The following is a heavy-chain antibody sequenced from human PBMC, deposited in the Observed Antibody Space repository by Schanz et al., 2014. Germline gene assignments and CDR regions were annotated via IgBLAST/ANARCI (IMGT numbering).Heavy chain of an antibody. J-gene: IGHJ4*02. Sequence: EVQLVESGGYLVQPGGSLRLSCAASGFTFNSYAMTWVRQAPGKGLEWVSVISGSGGSTYYADSVKGRFTISRDNAKNSLYLQMNSLRAEDTAVYYCAKDSTHIDIVLVPTAIDYWGQGTLVTVSS. CDR2: ISGSGGST. CDR1: GFTFNSYA. CDR3: AKDSTHIDIVLVPTAIDY. V-gene: IGHV3-23*04. D-gene: IGHD2-2*01.